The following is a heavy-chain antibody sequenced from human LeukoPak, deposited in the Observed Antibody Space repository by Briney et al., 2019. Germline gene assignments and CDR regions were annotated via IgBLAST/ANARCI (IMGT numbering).Heavy chain of an antibody. Sequence: PGGSLRLSCAASGFTFSTYAMHWVRQAPGKGLEWVAVISYDGSNKYYADSVKGRFTISRDNSKNTLYLQMNSLKAEDTAVYYCARKTGIGGATHYYYYYMDVWGKGTTVTVSS. D-gene: IGHD1-26*01. CDR1: GFTFSTYA. J-gene: IGHJ6*03. V-gene: IGHV3-30*04. CDR3: ARKTGIGGATHYYYYYMDV. CDR2: ISYDGSNK.